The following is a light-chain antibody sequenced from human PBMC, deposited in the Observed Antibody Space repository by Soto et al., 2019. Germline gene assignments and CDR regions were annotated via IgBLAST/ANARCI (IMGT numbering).Light chain of an antibody. CDR3: QHYNSYSEA. CDR2: AAS. Sequence: AIRMTQSPSSFSASTGDRVTITCRAGQGISSYLAWYQQKPGKAPKLLIYAASTLQSGVPSRFSGSGSGTDFTLTISSLQPDDFATYYCQHYNSYSEAFGQGTKVDIK. V-gene: IGKV1-8*01. J-gene: IGKJ1*01. CDR1: QGISSY.